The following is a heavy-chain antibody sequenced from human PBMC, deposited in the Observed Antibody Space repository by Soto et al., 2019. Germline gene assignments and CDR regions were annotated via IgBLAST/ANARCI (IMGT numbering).Heavy chain of an antibody. J-gene: IGHJ3*02. Sequence: TLSLSCSVSGGSISSSSYNWDWIRQPPGKGLEWIGTIYYNGDTDYNPSLKSRAAISVDASDFQFSLKLTSVTAADTSIYYCARFSGNAFDIWGHGTMVTVSS. CDR2: IYYNGDT. V-gene: IGHV4-39*01. CDR3: ARFSGNAFDI. CDR1: GGSISSSSYN.